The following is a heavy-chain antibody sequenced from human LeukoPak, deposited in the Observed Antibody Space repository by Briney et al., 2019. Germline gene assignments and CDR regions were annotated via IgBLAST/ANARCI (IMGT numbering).Heavy chain of an antibody. D-gene: IGHD3-22*01. CDR1: GCTFSSYW. CDR2: INSDGSST. CDR3: ASLQDSSGYCRAFDI. V-gene: IGHV3-74*01. J-gene: IGHJ3*02. Sequence: GGSLRLSCAASGCTFSSYWMHWVRQAPGKGLVWVSRINSDGSSTSYADSVKGRFTISRDNAKNTLYLQMNSLRAEDTAVYYCASLQDSSGYCRAFDIWGQGTMVTVSS.